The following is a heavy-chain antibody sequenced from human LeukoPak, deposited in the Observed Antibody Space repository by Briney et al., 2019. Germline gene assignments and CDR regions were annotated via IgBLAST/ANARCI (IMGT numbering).Heavy chain of an antibody. V-gene: IGHV4-59*01. D-gene: IGHD6-13*01. Sequence: SETLSLTCTVSGGSISSYYWSWIRQPPGKGLEWIGYIYYSGSTNYNPSLKSRVTISVDTSKNQFSLKLSSVTAADTAVYYCARAPRYSSSWDYWGQGTLVTVSS. J-gene: IGHJ4*02. CDR1: GGSISSYY. CDR3: ARAPRYSSSWDY. CDR2: IYYSGST.